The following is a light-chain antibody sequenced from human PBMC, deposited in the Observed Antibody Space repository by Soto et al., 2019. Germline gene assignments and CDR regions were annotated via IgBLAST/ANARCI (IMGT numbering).Light chain of an antibody. J-gene: IGLJ1*01. CDR2: EVS. Sequence: LTQPASVSGSPGQSITISCTGTSSDVGGYNYVSWYQQHPGKAPKLMIYEVSNRPSGVSNRFSGSKSGNTASLTISGLQAEDEADYYCSSYTSSSTLYVFGTGTKGTVL. CDR1: SSDVGGYNY. V-gene: IGLV2-14*01. CDR3: SSYTSSSTLYV.